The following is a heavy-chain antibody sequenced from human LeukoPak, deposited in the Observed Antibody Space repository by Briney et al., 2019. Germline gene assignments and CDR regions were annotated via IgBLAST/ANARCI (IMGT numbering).Heavy chain of an antibody. Sequence: GASVKVSCKASGYTFTSYGISWVRQAPGQGLEWMGWISAYNGNTNYAQKLQGRVTMTTGTSTSTAYMELSSLRSEDTAVYYCARGRSVVVVPAARVNWYGMDVWGQGTTVTVSS. J-gene: IGHJ6*02. CDR1: GYTFTSYG. CDR3: ARGRSVVVVPAARVNWYGMDV. CDR2: ISAYNGNT. V-gene: IGHV1-18*01. D-gene: IGHD2-2*01.